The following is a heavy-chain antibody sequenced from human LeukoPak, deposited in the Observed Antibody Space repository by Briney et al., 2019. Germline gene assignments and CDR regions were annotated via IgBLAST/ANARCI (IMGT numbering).Heavy chain of an antibody. CDR1: GFTFSDYY. J-gene: IGHJ4*01. D-gene: IGHD3-10*02. Sequence: GGSLRLSCVASGFTFSDYYMSWIRQAPGKGLEWVSYISSSSDYTNYADSVRGRFTISRDNAKNSLYLQMNSLRAEDTAVYYCCSGTYYSDYWGQGTLVTVSS. V-gene: IGHV3-11*06. CDR3: CSGTYYSDY. CDR2: ISSSSDYT.